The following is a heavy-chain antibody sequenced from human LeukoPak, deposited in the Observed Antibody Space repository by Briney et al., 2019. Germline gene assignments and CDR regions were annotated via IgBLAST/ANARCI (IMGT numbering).Heavy chain of an antibody. CDR1: GGSFSGYY. CDR3: ARSRAAAGKDY. Sequence: SETLSLTCAVYGGSFSGYYWSWIRQPPGKGLEWIGEINHSGSTNYNPSLKSRVTISVDTSKNQFSLKLSSVTAADTAVYYCARSRAAAGKDYWGQGNLVTVSS. D-gene: IGHD6-13*01. V-gene: IGHV4-34*01. J-gene: IGHJ4*02. CDR2: INHSGST.